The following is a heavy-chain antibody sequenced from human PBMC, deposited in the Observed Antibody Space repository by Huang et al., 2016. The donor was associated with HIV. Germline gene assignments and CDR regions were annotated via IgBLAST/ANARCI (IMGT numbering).Heavy chain of an antibody. CDR2: IKTKDDGGTT. J-gene: IGHJ4*02. CDR3: TTWARTSAGGN. CDR1: GFTFKDAW. D-gene: IGHD6-25*01. V-gene: IGHV3-15*01. Sequence: EVQLVESGGGLVKPGGSLRLSCDASGFTFKDAWMSWVRQTPGKGLEWVGLIKTKDDGGTTDYAAPVKGRFSMSRDDSKNTVYLQMNSLKSEDTAVYYCTTWARTSAGGNWGQGTLVSVSS.